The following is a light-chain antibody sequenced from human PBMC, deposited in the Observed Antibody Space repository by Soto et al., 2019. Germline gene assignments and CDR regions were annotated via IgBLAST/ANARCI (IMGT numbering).Light chain of an antibody. CDR3: CSYAGSNTFV. J-gene: IGLJ2*01. V-gene: IGLV2-23*02. CDR1: SSDVGSYNL. CDR2: EAS. Sequence: QSALTQPASVSGSPGQSITISCSGTSSDVGSYNLVSWYQQHPGKAPQLMIYEASKRPSGVSDRFSGSKSGNTASLTISGLQAEDEADYYCCSYAGSNTFVFGGGTQLTV.